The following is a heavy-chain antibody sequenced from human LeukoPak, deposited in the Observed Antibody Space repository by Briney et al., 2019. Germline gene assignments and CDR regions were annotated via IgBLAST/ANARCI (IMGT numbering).Heavy chain of an antibody. CDR3: ARSPYVDVSDY. CDR2: ISSSSSYI. V-gene: IGHV3-21*01. J-gene: IGHJ4*02. CDR1: GFTFSSYS. Sequence: GGSLRLPCAASGFTFSSYSMNWVRQAPGKGLEWVSSISSSSSYIYYADSVKGRFTISRDNAKNSLYLQTNSLRAEDTAVYYCARSPYVDVSDYWGQGTLVTVSS. D-gene: IGHD3-16*01.